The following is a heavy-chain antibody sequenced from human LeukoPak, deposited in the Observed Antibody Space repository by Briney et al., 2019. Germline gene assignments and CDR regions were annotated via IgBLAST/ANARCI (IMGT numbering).Heavy chain of an antibody. V-gene: IGHV3-64D*09. D-gene: IGHD1-1*01. CDR1: GLTFSAYA. Sequence: GSLRLSCSASGLTFSAYAMYWVRQAPGEGLEYVSGISSNGGSSFYADSVKGGFTISRDNSKNTLYLQMSSLRAEDTAVYYCVKITSVTGGDCWGQGTRLTVSS. CDR2: ISSNGGSS. CDR3: VKITSVTGGDC. J-gene: IGHJ4*02.